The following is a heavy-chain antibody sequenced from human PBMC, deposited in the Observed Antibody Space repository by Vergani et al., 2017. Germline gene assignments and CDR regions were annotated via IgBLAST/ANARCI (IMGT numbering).Heavy chain of an antibody. D-gene: IGHD2-15*01. Sequence: QVQLVQSGAEVKKPGSSVKVSCKASGGTFSTYAISWVRQAPGQGLEWMGRLIPIFGTTNYAQNFQGRVTITADESTSTAYMELSSLRSEDTAVYYCARDHRYCSGGSCYLDYWGQGTLITVSS. CDR1: GGTFSTYA. CDR3: ARDHRYCSGGSCYLDY. V-gene: IGHV1-69*13. J-gene: IGHJ4*02. CDR2: LIPIFGTT.